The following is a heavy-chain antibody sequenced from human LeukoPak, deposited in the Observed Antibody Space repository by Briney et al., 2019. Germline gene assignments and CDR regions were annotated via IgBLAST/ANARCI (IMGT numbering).Heavy chain of an antibody. CDR1: GFTFSSYA. J-gene: IGHJ4*02. V-gene: IGHV3-23*01. D-gene: IGHD2-2*01. CDR3: AKDAGIVVVPAGYFDY. Sequence: GGSLRLSCAASGFTFSSYAMSWVRQAPGKGLEWVSAISGSGGSTYYADSVKGRFTISRDNSKTTLYLQMNSLRAEDTAVYYCAKDAGIVVVPAGYFDYWGQGTLVTVSS. CDR2: ISGSGGST.